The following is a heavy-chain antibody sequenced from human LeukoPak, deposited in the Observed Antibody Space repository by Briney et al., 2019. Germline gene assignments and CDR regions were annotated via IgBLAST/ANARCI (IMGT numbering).Heavy chain of an antibody. V-gene: IGHV4-39*01. Sequence: SETLSLTCTDSGGSISSSSYYWGWIRQPPGKGLEWIGSIYYSGSTYYNPSLKSRVTISVDTSKNQFSLKLSSVTAADTAVYYCARRWYLDYWGQGTLVTVSS. CDR2: IYYSGST. CDR1: GGSISSSSYY. J-gene: IGHJ4*02. CDR3: ARRWYLDY.